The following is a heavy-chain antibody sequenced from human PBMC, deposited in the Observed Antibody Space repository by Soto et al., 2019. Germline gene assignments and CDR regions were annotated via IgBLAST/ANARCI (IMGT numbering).Heavy chain of an antibody. CDR2: IYYSGST. CDR3: ARSDYYEVAFDI. V-gene: IGHV4-30-4*01. CDR1: GGSISSGDYY. D-gene: IGHD3-22*01. J-gene: IGHJ3*02. Sequence: SETLSLTCTVSGGSISSGDYYWSWIRQPPGKGLEWIGYIYYSGSTYYNTSLKSRVTIXVXXSXNXFXLXXXSVTXADTAVYYCARSDYYEVAFDIWGQGTMVTVSS.